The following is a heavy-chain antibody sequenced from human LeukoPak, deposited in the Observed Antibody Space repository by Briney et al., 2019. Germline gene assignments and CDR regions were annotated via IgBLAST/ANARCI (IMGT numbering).Heavy chain of an antibody. V-gene: IGHV1-2*02. J-gene: IGHJ6*04. CDR3: ARVRHRPTTGTLGAMDV. CDR1: GYTFTGYY. CDR2: INPNSGGT. D-gene: IGHD1-1*01. Sequence: ASVKVSCKASGYTFTGYYMHWVRQAPGQGLEWMGWINPNSGGTNYAQKFQGRVTMTRDTSISTAYMELSRLRSDDTAVYYCARVRHRPTTGTLGAMDVWGKGTTVTVSS.